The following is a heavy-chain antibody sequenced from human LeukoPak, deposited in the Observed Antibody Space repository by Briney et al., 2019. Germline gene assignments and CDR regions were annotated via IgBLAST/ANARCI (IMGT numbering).Heavy chain of an antibody. J-gene: IGHJ4*02. Sequence: SETLSLTCAVYGGSFSGYYWSWIRQPPGKGLEWIGEINHSGSTNYNPSLKSRVTISVDTSKNQFSLKLSSVTAADTAVYYCARGDYYDSSGYLLWGQGTLVTVSS. CDR1: GGSFSGYY. D-gene: IGHD3-22*01. CDR2: INHSGST. V-gene: IGHV4-34*01. CDR3: ARGDYYDSSGYLL.